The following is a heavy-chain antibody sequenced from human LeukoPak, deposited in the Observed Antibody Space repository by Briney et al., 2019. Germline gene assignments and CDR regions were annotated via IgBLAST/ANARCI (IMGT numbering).Heavy chain of an antibody. CDR2: ISSSSSTI. Sequence: PGGSLRLSCAASGFTFSSYSMNWVRQAPGKGLEWVSYISSSSSTIYYADSVKGRFTISRDNSKNTLYLQMNSLRAEDTAVYYCATGRGHDSSPIDYWGQGTLVTVSS. CDR3: ATGRGHDSSPIDY. D-gene: IGHD3-22*01. V-gene: IGHV3-48*01. CDR1: GFTFSSYS. J-gene: IGHJ4*02.